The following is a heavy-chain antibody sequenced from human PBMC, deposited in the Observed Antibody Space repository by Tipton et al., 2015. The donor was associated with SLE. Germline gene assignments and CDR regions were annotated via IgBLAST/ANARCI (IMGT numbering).Heavy chain of an antibody. CDR3: ARGGITIFGVVSLDY. CDR1: GYSITTSFY. J-gene: IGHJ4*02. V-gene: IGHV4-38-2*02. Sequence: LRLSCSVSGYSITTSFYWGWIRQSPGKGLEWIGSFAHSGNTIYNPSLRSRVSISADTSKNEFSLRLTSVTAADTAVYYCARGGITIFGVVSLDYWGQGTLVTVSS. D-gene: IGHD3-3*01. CDR2: FAHSGNT.